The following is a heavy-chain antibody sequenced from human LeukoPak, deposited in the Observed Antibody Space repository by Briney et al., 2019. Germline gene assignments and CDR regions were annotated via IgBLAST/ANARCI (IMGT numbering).Heavy chain of an antibody. V-gene: IGHV3-66*01. D-gene: IGHD3-9*01. Sequence: GSLRLSCVASGLSVSSNYMSWVRQAPGKGLEWVSVIYRDGSSYYAETVKGRFTISRDNSKNTLYIQMNSLRAEDTAVYYCARSFYDILIGYYQYFDYWGQGTLVTVSS. CDR1: GLSVSSNY. CDR3: ARSFYDILIGYYQYFDY. J-gene: IGHJ4*02. CDR2: IYRDGSS.